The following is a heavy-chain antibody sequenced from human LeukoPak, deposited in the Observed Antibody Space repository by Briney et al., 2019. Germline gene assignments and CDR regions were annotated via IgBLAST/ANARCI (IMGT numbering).Heavy chain of an antibody. Sequence: ASVKVSCKASGYAFTGYYMHWVRQAPGQGLEWMGWISAYNDNTNYAQKLQGRVTMTTDTSTSTAYMELRSLRSDDTAVYYCARAHYDILTGYSYFDYWGQGTLVTVSS. J-gene: IGHJ4*02. V-gene: IGHV1-18*04. D-gene: IGHD3-9*01. CDR1: GYAFTGYY. CDR3: ARAHYDILTGYSYFDY. CDR2: ISAYNDNT.